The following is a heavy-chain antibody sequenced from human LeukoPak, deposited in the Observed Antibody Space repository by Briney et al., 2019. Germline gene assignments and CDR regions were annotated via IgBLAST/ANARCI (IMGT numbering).Heavy chain of an antibody. CDR3: ARGGTYYDIWTGYYTTGMDV. CDR2: IYTSGST. V-gene: IGHV4-61*02. CDR1: GGSISSGSYY. D-gene: IGHD3-9*01. Sequence: SETLSLTCTVSGGSISSGSYYWSWIRQPAGNGLEWIGRIYTSGSTNYNPSLKSRVNISVDTSTTQLSLQLSSVTAGDTAVYYCARGGTYYDIWTGYYTTGMDVWGQGTTVTVSS. J-gene: IGHJ6*02.